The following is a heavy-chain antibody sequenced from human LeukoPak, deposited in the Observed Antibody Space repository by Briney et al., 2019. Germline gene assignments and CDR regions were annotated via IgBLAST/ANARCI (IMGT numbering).Heavy chain of an antibody. Sequence: ASVKVSCKASGYTFTGYYMHWVRQAPGQGLEWMGWMNPNSGNTAYAQKFQGRVTITRNTSISTAYMELSSLRSEDTAVYYCAREDYYDSGSNDYWGQGTLVTVSS. CDR2: MNPNSGNT. V-gene: IGHV1-8*03. J-gene: IGHJ4*02. D-gene: IGHD3-22*01. CDR3: AREDYYDSGSNDY. CDR1: GYTFTGYY.